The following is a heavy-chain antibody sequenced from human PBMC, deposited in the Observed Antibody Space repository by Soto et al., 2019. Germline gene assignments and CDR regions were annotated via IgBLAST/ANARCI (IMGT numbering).Heavy chain of an antibody. CDR3: ARGPVRSGLEH. V-gene: IGHV3-30-3*01. CDR2: ISYDGSNK. D-gene: IGHD4-17*01. CDR1: GFTFSSYA. Sequence: GSLRLSCAASGFTFSSYAMHWVRQAPGKGLEWVAVISYDGSNKYYADSVKGRFTISRDNSKNTLYLQMNSLRAEDTAVYYCARGPVRSGLEHWGQGTLVTVSS. J-gene: IGHJ1*01.